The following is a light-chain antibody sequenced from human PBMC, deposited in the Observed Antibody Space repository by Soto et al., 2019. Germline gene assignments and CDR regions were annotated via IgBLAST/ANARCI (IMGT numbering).Light chain of an antibody. Sequence: SQMTHSPSSLSASVGDRVTITCQASQGITNYLNWYQQKPGKAPKLLIYGASNLETGVPSRFSGSGSGTDFTLTISSLQPEDFATYYRQQLNSYTLTFGQGTRLEIK. V-gene: IGKV1-33*01. J-gene: IGKJ5*01. CDR1: QGITNY. CDR3: QQLNSYTLT. CDR2: GAS.